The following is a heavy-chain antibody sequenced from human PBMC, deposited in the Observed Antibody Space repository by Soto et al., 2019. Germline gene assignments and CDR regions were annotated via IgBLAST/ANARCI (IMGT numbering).Heavy chain of an antibody. CDR1: GYTFTGYY. D-gene: IGHD3-3*01. CDR3: ARVLSWASYYDFWSGYYNYYYYGMDV. CDR2: MNPNGGNT. J-gene: IGHJ6*02. Sequence: ASVKVSWKASGYTFTGYYMHWGRQATGQGLEWMGWMNPNGGNTGYAQKFQGRVTMTRNTSISTAYMELSSLRSEDTAVYYCARVLSWASYYDFWSGYYNYYYYGMDVWGQGTTVTSP. V-gene: IGHV1-8*02.